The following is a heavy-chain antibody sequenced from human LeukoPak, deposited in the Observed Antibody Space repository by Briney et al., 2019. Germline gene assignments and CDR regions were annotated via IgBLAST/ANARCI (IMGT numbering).Heavy chain of an antibody. D-gene: IGHD1-1*01. CDR2: INPNSGGT. V-gene: IGHV1-2*02. Sequence: GASVKVSCKTSGYTFTSYGISWVRQAPGQGFEWMGWINPNSGGTNYAQKFQGRVTMTRDTSISTAYMELSRLRSDDTAVYYCARDHSGTDYWGQGTLVTVSS. J-gene: IGHJ4*02. CDR1: GYTFTSYG. CDR3: ARDHSGTDY.